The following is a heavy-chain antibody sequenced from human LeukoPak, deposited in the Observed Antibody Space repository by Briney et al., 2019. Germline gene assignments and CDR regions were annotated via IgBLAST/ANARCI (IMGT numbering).Heavy chain of an antibody. Sequence: ASVKVSCKASGYTFTSYDINWVRQATGQGLEWMGWMNPNSGNTGYAQKSQGRVTMTRNTSISTAYMELSSLRSEDTAVYYCARGLGVVAAAYYHYMDVWGKGTRVTVPS. J-gene: IGHJ6*03. D-gene: IGHD2-15*01. V-gene: IGHV1-8*01. CDR1: GYTFTSYD. CDR3: ARGLGVVAAAYYHYMDV. CDR2: MNPNSGNT.